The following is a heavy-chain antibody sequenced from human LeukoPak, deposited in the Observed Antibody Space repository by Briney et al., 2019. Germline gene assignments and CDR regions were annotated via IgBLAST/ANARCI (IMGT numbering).Heavy chain of an antibody. CDR3: ARSLIAVAGKGFDP. Sequence: SGTLSLTCAVSGGSISSSTNWWSWVRQPPGKGLEWIGEIYHSGGTNYNPSLKSRITISVDKSQNQFSLKVHSLTAADTAVYYCARSLIAVAGKGFDPWGQGTLVTVSS. CDR1: GGSISSSTNW. J-gene: IGHJ5*02. CDR2: IYHSGGT. D-gene: IGHD6-19*01. V-gene: IGHV4-4*02.